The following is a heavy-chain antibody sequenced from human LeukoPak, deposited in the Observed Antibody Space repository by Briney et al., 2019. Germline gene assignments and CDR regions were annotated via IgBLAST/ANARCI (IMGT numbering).Heavy chain of an antibody. CDR2: ISVYNGNT. CDR1: GYTFTSYG. D-gene: IGHD2-2*01. CDR3: AVDIVVVPARYGMDV. J-gene: IGHJ6*02. V-gene: IGHV1-18*01. Sequence: ASVKVSCKASGYTFTSYGISWVRQAPGQGLEWMGWISVYNGNTSYGQKLQGRVTMTTDTSTSTAYMELRSLRSDDTAVYYCAVDIVVVPARYGMDVWGQGTTVTVSS.